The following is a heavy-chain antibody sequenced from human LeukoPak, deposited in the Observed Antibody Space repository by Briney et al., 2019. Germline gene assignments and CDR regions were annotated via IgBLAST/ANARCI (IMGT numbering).Heavy chain of an antibody. CDR1: GGSISSYY. Sequence: PSETLSLTCTVSGGSISSYYWSWIRQPPGKGLEWIGYIYYSGSTYYNPSLKSRVTISVDTSKNQFSLKLSSVTAADTAVYYCARDLSPVRGPYGMDVWGQGTTVTVSS. CDR2: IYYSGST. J-gene: IGHJ6*02. CDR3: ARDLSPVRGPYGMDV. V-gene: IGHV4-59*12. D-gene: IGHD3-10*01.